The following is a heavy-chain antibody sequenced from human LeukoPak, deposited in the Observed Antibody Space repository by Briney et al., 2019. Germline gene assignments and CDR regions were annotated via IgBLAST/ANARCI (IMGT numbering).Heavy chain of an antibody. J-gene: IGHJ6*02. CDR2: IYYSGST. D-gene: IGHD3-10*01. CDR1: GGSISSSSYY. CDR3: ARGLTTPYGSEHYYYYGMDV. V-gene: IGHV4-39*01. Sequence: SETLSLTCTVSGGSISSSSYYWGWIRQPPGKGLEWIGSIYYSGSTYYNPSLKSRVTISVDTSKNQFSLKLSSVTAADTAVYYCARGLTTPYGSEHYYYYGMDVWGQGTTVTVSS.